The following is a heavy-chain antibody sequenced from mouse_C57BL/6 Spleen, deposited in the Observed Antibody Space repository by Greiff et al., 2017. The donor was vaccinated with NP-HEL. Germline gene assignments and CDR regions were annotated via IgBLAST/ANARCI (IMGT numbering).Heavy chain of an antibody. CDR3: ARDTTVVAPFDY. CDR2: IYPGSGST. D-gene: IGHD1-1*01. CDR1: GYTFTSYW. J-gene: IGHJ2*01. V-gene: IGHV1-55*01. Sequence: VQLQQSGAELVKPGASVKMSCKASGYTFTSYWITWVKQRPGQGLEWIGDIYPGSGSTNYNEKFKSKATLTVDTSSSTAYMQLSSLTSVDSVVYYCARDTTVVAPFDYWGQGTTLTVSS.